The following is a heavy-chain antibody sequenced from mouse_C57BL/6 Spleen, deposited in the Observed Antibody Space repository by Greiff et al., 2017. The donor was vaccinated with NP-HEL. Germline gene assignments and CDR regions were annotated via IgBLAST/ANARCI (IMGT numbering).Heavy chain of an antibody. J-gene: IGHJ2*01. V-gene: IGHV5-4*03. CDR2: ISDGGSYT. CDR3: ARALYYYGSSLDY. Sequence: EVNLVESGGGLVKPGGSLKLSCAASGFTFSSYAMSWVRQTPEKRLEWVATISDGGSYTYYPDNVKGRFTISRDNAKNNLYLQMSHLKSEDTAMYYCARALYYYGSSLDYWGQGTTLTVSS. D-gene: IGHD1-1*01. CDR1: GFTFSSYA.